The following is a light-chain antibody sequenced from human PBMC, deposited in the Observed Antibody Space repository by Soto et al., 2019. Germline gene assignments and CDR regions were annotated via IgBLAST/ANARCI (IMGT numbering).Light chain of an antibody. CDR2: DAS. Sequence: DIQMTQSPSTLSASVGDRCTITFWASQSISSWLAWYQQKPGKAPKLLIYDASTLESGVPSRFSGSGSGTEFTLTISSLQPDDFATYYCQHYNSYSEAFGQGTK. V-gene: IGKV1-5*01. CDR3: QHYNSYSEA. J-gene: IGKJ1*01. CDR1: QSISSW.